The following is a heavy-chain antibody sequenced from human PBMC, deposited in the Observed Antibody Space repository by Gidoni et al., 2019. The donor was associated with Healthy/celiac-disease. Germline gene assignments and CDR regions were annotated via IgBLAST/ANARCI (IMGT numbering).Heavy chain of an antibody. V-gene: IGHV3-21*01. D-gene: IGHD3-10*01. CDR1: GFPFSSYS. CDR3: ARDGLWFKGAFDI. Sequence: EVQLVESGGGLVKPGGSLRLSCAASGFPFSSYSMTWVRQAPGKGLGWISSISSSSSYIYYADSVKGRFTISRDNAKNSLYLQMNSLRAEDTAVYYCARDGLWFKGAFDIWGQGTMVTVSS. J-gene: IGHJ3*02. CDR2: ISSSSSYI.